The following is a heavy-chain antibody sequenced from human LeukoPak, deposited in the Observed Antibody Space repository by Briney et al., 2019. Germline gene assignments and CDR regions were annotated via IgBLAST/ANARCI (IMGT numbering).Heavy chain of an antibody. CDR1: GGSISSSSYY. CDR2: IYYSGST. CDR3: ARLYYDSSGYYQICYFDY. D-gene: IGHD3-22*01. J-gene: IGHJ4*02. Sequence: PSETLSLTCTVPGGSISSSSYYWGWIRQPPGKGLEWIGSIYYSGSTYYNPSLKSRVTISVDTSKNQFSLNLSSVTAADTAVYYCARLYYDSSGYYQICYFDYWGQGTLVTVSS. V-gene: IGHV4-39*01.